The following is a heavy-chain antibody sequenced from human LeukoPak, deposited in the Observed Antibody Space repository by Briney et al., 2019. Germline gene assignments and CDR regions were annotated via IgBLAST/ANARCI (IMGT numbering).Heavy chain of an antibody. D-gene: IGHD3-10*01. CDR3: AKRGVVIRAVIIVGFHKEAYYFDY. CDR1: GITLSNYG. CDR2: ISDSGGST. J-gene: IGHJ4*02. Sequence: GSLRLSCAVSGITLSNYGMSWVRQAPGKGLEWVAGISDSGGSTNYADSVKGRFTISRDNPKNTPYLQMNSLRAEDTAVYFCAKRGVVIRAVIIVGFHKEAYYFDYWGQGALVTVSS. V-gene: IGHV3-23*01.